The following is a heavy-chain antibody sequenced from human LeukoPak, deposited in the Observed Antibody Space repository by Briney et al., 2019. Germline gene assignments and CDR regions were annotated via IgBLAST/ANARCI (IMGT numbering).Heavy chain of an antibody. V-gene: IGHV3-21*01. CDR2: IGGSSTSI. D-gene: IGHD6-19*01. CDR1: GFTFSSNS. CDR3: TRLAVAGGFDY. Sequence: GGSLRLSCEASGFTFSSNSMNWVRQAPGKGLEWVSSIGGSSTSIYYAGSVKGRFTISRDNAKNSLYLQMNSLRAEDTAVYYCTRLAVAGGFDYWGQGTLVTVSS. J-gene: IGHJ4*02.